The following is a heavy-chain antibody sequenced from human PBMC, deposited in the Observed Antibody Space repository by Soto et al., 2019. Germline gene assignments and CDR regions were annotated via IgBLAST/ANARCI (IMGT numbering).Heavy chain of an antibody. CDR3: ATRRYYFGMDV. Sequence: QVQLQESGPGLVKPSETLSLTCTVSGGSVSSGSYYWSWIRQPPGKGLEWIGYIYYSGSTNYNPSLKGRVTKAVDTSKNQFSLNLSSVTAADTAVCSCATRRYYFGMDVWGQGTTVTVSS. D-gene: IGHD4-17*01. CDR1: GGSVSSGSYY. J-gene: IGHJ6*02. V-gene: IGHV4-61*01. CDR2: IYYSGST.